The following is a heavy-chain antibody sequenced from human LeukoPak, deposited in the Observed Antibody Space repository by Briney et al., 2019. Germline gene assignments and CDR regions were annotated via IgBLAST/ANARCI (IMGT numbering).Heavy chain of an antibody. CDR1: GGSISSSSYY. V-gene: IGHV4-39*01. D-gene: IGHD5/OR15-5a*01. CDR2: IYYSGST. Sequence: SETLSLTCTVSGGSISSSSYYWGWIRQPPGKGLEWIGSIYYSGSTYFNPSLKSRVTISVDTSKNQFSLKLSSVTAADTAVYYCARLYPNPMRSDYWGQGTLVTVSS. J-gene: IGHJ4*02. CDR3: ARLYPNPMRSDY.